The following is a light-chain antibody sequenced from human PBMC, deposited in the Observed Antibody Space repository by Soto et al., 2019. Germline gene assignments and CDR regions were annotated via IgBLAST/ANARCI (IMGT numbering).Light chain of an antibody. V-gene: IGKV3-20*01. CDR1: QSVSSNY. J-gene: IGKJ1*01. Sequence: EFVLTQSPGTLSLSPGERATLSCRASQSVSSNYLAWYQQKPGQAPRLLFYGVSSRATGIPDRFSGSGAGTDFTRTIGRLETEHFAVYSCKEYGISRTFGQGTKVEI. CDR3: KEYGISRT. CDR2: GVS.